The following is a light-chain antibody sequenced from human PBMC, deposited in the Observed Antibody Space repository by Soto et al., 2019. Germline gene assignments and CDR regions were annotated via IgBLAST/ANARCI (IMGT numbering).Light chain of an antibody. Sequence: QSVLTQPPSVSGAPGQRVTISCTGSSSNIGAGFDVHWYHQIAGTAPKLLIYGNSNRPSGVPDRFSGSKSGTSASLAITGLQAEDEADYYCQSYDSSLSVSFGTGTKVTVL. CDR3: QSYDSSLSVS. V-gene: IGLV1-40*01. CDR2: GNS. J-gene: IGLJ1*01. CDR1: SSNIGAGFD.